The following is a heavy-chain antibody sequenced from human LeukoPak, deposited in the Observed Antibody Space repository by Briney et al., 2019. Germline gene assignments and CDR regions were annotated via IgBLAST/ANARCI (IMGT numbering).Heavy chain of an antibody. V-gene: IGHV3-11*01. CDR1: GFTFGDYA. Sequence: GGSLRLSCTASGFTFGDYAMSWFRQAPGKGLEWLSYISSTTSTIYYADSVKGRFTISRDNAKNALYLQLNSLRAEDTAVYYCARGGIAAAALFDPWGQGTLVTVSS. CDR3: ARGGIAAAALFDP. J-gene: IGHJ5*02. D-gene: IGHD6-13*01. CDR2: ISSTTSTI.